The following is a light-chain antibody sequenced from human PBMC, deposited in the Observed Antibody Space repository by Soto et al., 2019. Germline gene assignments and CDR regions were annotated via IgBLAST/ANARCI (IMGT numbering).Light chain of an antibody. CDR3: QSYDSRLSGYV. J-gene: IGLJ1*01. V-gene: IGLV1-40*01. CDR2: GSV. Sequence: QSVLTQPPSVSGAPGQGVTISCTGSSSNIGTGYDVHWYQQLPRTAPKLLIYGSVNRPSGVPDRFSASKSSTSASLAITGLRPEDEADYYCQSYDSRLSGYVFGTGTKLTVL. CDR1: SSNIGTGYD.